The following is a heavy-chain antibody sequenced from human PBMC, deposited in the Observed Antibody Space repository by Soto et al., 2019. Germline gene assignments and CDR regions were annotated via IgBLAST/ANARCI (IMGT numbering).Heavy chain of an antibody. CDR2: ISGSGGST. CDR3: AKVAGRSGDITYYYYYMDV. V-gene: IGHV3-23*01. CDR1: GFTFSSYA. J-gene: IGHJ6*03. D-gene: IGHD2-21*02. Sequence: EVQLLESGGGLVQPGGSLRLSCAASGFTFSSYAMSWVRQAPGKGLEWVSAISGSGGSTYYADSVKGRFTIARDNSKKTLYLRKNSLRAEDTAVYYCAKVAGRSGDITYYYYYMDVWGKGTTVTVSS.